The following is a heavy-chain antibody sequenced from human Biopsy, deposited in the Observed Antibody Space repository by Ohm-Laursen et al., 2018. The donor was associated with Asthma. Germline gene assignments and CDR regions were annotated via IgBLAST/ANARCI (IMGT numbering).Heavy chain of an antibody. Sequence: SLRLSCTAPGFVFSQCGMHWVRQGPGKGLEWAALVSSDGHNKYYEDFVKGRFTISRDNSRNRLYLQINSLTVEDSAVYFCARQSGQEYGDSIPFDTWGQGTKVAVSS. D-gene: IGHD3-22*01. V-gene: IGHV3-30*03. CDR2: VSSDGHNK. CDR1: GFVFSQCG. CDR3: ARQSGQEYGDSIPFDT. J-gene: IGHJ3*02.